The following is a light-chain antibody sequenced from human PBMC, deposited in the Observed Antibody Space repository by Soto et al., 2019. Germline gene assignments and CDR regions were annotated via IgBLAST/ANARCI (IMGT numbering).Light chain of an antibody. Sequence: QSVLTQPPSASGTPGQRVTISCSGSTSNIGKNFVYWYQQLQGMAPRLLIYKNDQRPSGVPDRFSGSKSGTSASLAISGVRSEDEDDYFCAVWDDSLTAYLFGSGTKLTVL. CDR1: TSNIGKNF. CDR2: KND. CDR3: AVWDDSLTAYL. J-gene: IGLJ1*01. V-gene: IGLV1-47*01.